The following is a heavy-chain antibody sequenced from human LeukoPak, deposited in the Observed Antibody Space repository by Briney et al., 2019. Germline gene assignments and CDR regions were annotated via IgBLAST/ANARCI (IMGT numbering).Heavy chain of an antibody. J-gene: IGHJ4*02. CDR2: ISGSGGST. V-gene: IGHV3-23*01. Sequence: GGSLRLSCAASGFTFSNYAMSWVRQAPGKGREWVSTISGSGGSTYYADSVKGRFTISRDNSNNTLHLQMNSLRAEDTAVYYCAKAALLGHSSSWYDYWGQGTLVTVSS. CDR1: GFTFSNYA. D-gene: IGHD6-13*01. CDR3: AKAALLGHSSSWYDY.